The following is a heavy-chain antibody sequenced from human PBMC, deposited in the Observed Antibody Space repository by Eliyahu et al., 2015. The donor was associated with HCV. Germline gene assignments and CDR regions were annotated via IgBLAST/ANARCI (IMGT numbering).Heavy chain of an antibody. Sequence: QVQLQESGPGLVKPSETLSLTCTVSGGSXTPYYWRWIRQPPGKGLEWIGYXHSSGSTNYTPSLQSRVTISVDTSKXQFXLNLTSVTAADTAVYYCASGGGGIAVAGTGGWFDPWGQGTLVTVSS. V-gene: IGHV4-59*13. D-gene: IGHD6-19*01. CDR2: XHSSGST. CDR3: ASGGGGIAVAGTGGWFDP. CDR1: GGSXTPYY. J-gene: IGHJ5*02.